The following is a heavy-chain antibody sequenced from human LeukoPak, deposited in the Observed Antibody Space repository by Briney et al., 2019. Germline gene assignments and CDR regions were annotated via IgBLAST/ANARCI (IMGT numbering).Heavy chain of an antibody. CDR3: VRDGDDYNFDY. CDR2: VKGDGSFT. CDR1: GFTSRNYW. J-gene: IGHJ4*02. D-gene: IGHD5-24*01. Sequence: GGSLRLSCAASGFTSRNYWMHWVRQAPGKGLVWVSRVKGDGSFTDYADSVKGRFTISRDNAKNTLDLQMYSLRAEDTAAYYCVRDGDDYNFDYWGQGSLVTVSS. V-gene: IGHV3-74*01.